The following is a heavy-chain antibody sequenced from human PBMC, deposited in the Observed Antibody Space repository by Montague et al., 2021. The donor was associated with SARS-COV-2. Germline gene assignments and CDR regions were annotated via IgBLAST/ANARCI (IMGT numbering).Heavy chain of an antibody. CDR1: GFTFSSYE. CDR3: ARGGTYYDFWSGYYNYYYGMDV. Sequence: SLRPSCAASGFTFSSYEMNWVRQDPVKGLEWVSYISSSVSTIYYAYSINVLFTISRDNAKNSLYLQMNSLRAEDTAVYYCARGGTYYDFWSGYYNYYYGMDVWGQGTAVTVSS. V-gene: IGHV3-48*03. J-gene: IGHJ6*02. D-gene: IGHD3-3*01. CDR2: ISSSVSTI.